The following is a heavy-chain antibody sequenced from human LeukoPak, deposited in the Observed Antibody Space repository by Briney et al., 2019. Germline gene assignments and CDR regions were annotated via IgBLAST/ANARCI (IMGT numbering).Heavy chain of an antibody. Sequence: GGSLRLSCAASGFTFSSYAMSWVRQAPGKGLEWVSAISGSGGSTYYADSVKGRFTISRDNSKNTLYPQMNSLRAEDTAVYYCAKDKGDIVVVVAATFDYWGQGTLVTVSS. V-gene: IGHV3-23*01. D-gene: IGHD2-15*01. CDR1: GFTFSSYA. J-gene: IGHJ4*02. CDR2: ISGSGGST. CDR3: AKDKGDIVVVVAATFDY.